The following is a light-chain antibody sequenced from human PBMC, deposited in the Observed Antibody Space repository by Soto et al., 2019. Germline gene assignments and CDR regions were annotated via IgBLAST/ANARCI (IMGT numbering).Light chain of an antibody. CDR3: QRYDSSRT. CDR2: GAS. V-gene: IGKV3-20*01. CDR1: QSVDSRY. J-gene: IGKJ1*01. Sequence: EIVLTQSPGTLSLSPGERVTLSCRASQSVDSRYLAWYQQKPGQAPRLLVYGASSRATGIPDRFSGSGSGTDFTLSIIRLEAEDFAVYYCQRYDSSRTFGQGTKVEMK.